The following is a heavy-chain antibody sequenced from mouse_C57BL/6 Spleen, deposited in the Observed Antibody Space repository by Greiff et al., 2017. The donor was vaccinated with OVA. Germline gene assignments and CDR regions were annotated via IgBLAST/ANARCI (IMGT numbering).Heavy chain of an antibody. J-gene: IGHJ1*03. V-gene: IGHV1-18*01. CDR2: INPNNGGT. Sequence: VQLQQSGPELVKPGASVQIPCKASGYTFTDYNMDWVKQSHGKSLEWIGDINPNNGGTIYNQKFKGKATLTVDKSSSTAYMELRSLTSEDTAVYYCARGGGSSYVYWYFDVWGTGTTVTVSS. CDR1: GYTFTDYN. CDR3: ARGGGSSYVYWYFDV. D-gene: IGHD1-1*01.